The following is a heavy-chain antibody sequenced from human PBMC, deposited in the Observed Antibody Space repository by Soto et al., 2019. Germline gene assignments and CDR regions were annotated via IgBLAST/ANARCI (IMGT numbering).Heavy chain of an antibody. J-gene: IGHJ5*02. CDR3: ARGLEWLVRAGIWWFDP. CDR1: GGSFSGYY. V-gene: IGHV4-34*01. CDR2: INHSGST. D-gene: IGHD6-19*01. Sequence: QVQLQQWGAGLLKPSETLSLTCAVYGGSFSGYYCSWIRQPPGKGLEGIGEINHSGSTNYNPSLKSRVTISVDTSKNQFSLKLSSVTAADTAVYYCARGLEWLVRAGIWWFDPWGQGTLVTVSS.